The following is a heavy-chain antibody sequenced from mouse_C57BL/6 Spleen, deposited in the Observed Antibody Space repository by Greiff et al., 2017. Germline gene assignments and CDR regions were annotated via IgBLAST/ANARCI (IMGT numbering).Heavy chain of an antibody. J-gene: IGHJ3*01. Sequence: QVQLQQPGAELVKPGASVKLSCKASGYTFTSYWMHWVKQRPGRGLEWIGRIDPNSGGTKYNEKFKSKATLTVDKPSSTAYMQLRSLTSEDSAVYYCARGGVFITTVVATRFAYWGQGTLVTVSA. D-gene: IGHD1-1*01. V-gene: IGHV1-72*01. CDR2: IDPNSGGT. CDR3: ARGGVFITTVVATRFAY. CDR1: GYTFTSYW.